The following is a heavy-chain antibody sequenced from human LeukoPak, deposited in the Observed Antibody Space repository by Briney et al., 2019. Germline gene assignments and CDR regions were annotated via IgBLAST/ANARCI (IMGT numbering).Heavy chain of an antibody. J-gene: IGHJ5*02. Sequence: WASVKVSFKASGYTFTGYYMHWVRQAPGQGLEWMGWINPNSGGTNYAQKFQGRATMTRDTSISTAYMELSRLRSDDTAVYYCAREAWGQQSAWGQGTLVTVSS. CDR1: GYTFTGYY. CDR2: INPNSGGT. D-gene: IGHD6-13*01. CDR3: AREAWGQQSA. V-gene: IGHV1-2*02.